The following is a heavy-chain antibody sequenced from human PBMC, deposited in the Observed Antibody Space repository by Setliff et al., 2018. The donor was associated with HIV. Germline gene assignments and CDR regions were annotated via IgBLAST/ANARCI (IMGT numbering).Heavy chain of an antibody. CDR2: ISSSGSTI. J-gene: IGHJ4*02. Sequence: TGGSLRLSCAASGFTFSSYTMNWVRQAPGKGLEWVSYISSSGSTIYYADSVKGRFTISRDNAKNSLYLQMNSLRAEDTAVYYCARDTTYYYGSGSHHWGQGTLVTVSS. CDR1: GFTFSSYT. CDR3: ARDTTYYYGSGSHH. V-gene: IGHV3-48*04. D-gene: IGHD3-10*01.